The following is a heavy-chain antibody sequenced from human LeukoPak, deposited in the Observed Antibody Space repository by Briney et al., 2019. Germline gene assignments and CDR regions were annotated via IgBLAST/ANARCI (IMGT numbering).Heavy chain of an antibody. D-gene: IGHD2-21*01. V-gene: IGHV3-30*18. CDR1: GFRFRNFS. J-gene: IGHJ4*02. Sequence: PGGSLRLSCVDSGFRFRNFSMHWVRQAPGKGLEWVAVISHDGTNTYHADSVRGRFTISRDNSKNTLYLQMSSLRPEDTAVYYCAKDPGAVVVQAYYLDHWGQGTLVTVSS. CDR3: AKDPGAVVVQAYYLDH. CDR2: ISHDGTNT.